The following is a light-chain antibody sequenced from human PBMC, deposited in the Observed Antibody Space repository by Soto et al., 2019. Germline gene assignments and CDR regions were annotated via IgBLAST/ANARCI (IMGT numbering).Light chain of an antibody. Sequence: DIVMTQSPDSLAVSLGERATINCKSSRKVLYSSHNKNYLAWYQQKPGQPPKLLIYWSSTRDSGVPDRFSGSGSGTDFTLTSSSLQAEDVAVYYCHQYHILPWTFGQGTKVEIK. CDR2: WSS. J-gene: IGKJ1*01. CDR3: HQYHILPWT. CDR1: RKVLYSSHNKNY. V-gene: IGKV4-1*01.